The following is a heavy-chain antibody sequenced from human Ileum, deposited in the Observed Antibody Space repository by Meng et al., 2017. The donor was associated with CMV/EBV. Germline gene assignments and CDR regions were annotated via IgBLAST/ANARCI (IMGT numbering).Heavy chain of an antibody. CDR3: ARGYCTITSCSRAIDY. CDR1: GFTFNRYW. V-gene: IGHV3-7*04. D-gene: IGHD2-2*01. CDR2: VKQDGSEK. Sequence: GESLKISCAASGFTFNRYWMSWVRQAPGKGLECVANVKQDGSEKYYVDSVKGRFTISRDNAKNSLSLQMNSLRGEDTAVYYCARGYCTITSCSRAIDYWGQGALVTVSS. J-gene: IGHJ4*02.